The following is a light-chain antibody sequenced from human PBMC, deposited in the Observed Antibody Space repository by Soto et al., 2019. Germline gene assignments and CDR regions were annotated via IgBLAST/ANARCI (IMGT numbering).Light chain of an antibody. J-gene: IGKJ1*01. V-gene: IGKV3-20*01. Sequence: EIVLTQSPGTLSLSPGERATLSCRAGQSVSSSYLAWYQQKPGQAPRLLIYGASSRATGIPDRFSGSGSGTDFTLTISRLEPEDFAVYYCQQYGSSPLGTFGQGTKVEIK. CDR3: QQYGSSPLGT. CDR1: QSVSSSY. CDR2: GAS.